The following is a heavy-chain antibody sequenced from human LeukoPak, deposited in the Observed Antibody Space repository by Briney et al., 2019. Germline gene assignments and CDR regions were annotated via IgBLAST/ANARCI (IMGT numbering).Heavy chain of an antibody. D-gene: IGHD3-22*01. CDR3: ARDKYYYDSSGGGYYFDY. J-gene: IGHJ4*02. CDR1: GFTFSSYG. V-gene: IGHV3-23*01. CDR2: ISGSGGST. Sequence: GGSLRLSCAASGFTFSSYGMSWVRQAPGKGLEWVSAISGSGGSTYYADSVKGRFTISRDNAKNSLYLQMNSLRAEDTAVYYCARDKYYYDSSGGGYYFDYWGQGTLVTVSS.